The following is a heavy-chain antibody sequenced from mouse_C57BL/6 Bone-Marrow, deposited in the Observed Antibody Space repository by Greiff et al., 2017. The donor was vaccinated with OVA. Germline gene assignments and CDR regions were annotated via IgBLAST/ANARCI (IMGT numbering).Heavy chain of an antibody. J-gene: IGHJ3*01. D-gene: IGHD2-4*01. CDR2: IYPGAGDT. CDR1: GYAFSSSW. V-gene: IGHV1-82*01. Sequence: VQRVESGPELVKPGASVKISCKASGYAFSSSWMNWVKQRPGKGLEWIGRIYPGAGDTNYNGKFKGKATLTADKSSSTAYMQLSSLTSEDSAVYFCARFGYDYAFAYWGQGTLVTVAA. CDR3: ARFGYDYAFAY.